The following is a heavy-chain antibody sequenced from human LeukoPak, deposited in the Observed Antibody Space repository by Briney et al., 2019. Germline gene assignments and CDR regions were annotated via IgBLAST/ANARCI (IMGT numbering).Heavy chain of an antibody. CDR1: GGSISSYY. D-gene: IGHD4-11*01. CDR3: ARDPPGYSNYDYYYMDV. V-gene: IGHV4-4*07. J-gene: IGHJ6*03. Sequence: SETLSLTCTVSGGSISSYYWSWIRQPAGKGLEWIGRIYTSGSTNYNPSLKSRVTMSVDTSKNQFSLKLSSVTAADTAVYYCARDPPGYSNYDYYYMDVWGKGTTVTVSS. CDR2: IYTSGST.